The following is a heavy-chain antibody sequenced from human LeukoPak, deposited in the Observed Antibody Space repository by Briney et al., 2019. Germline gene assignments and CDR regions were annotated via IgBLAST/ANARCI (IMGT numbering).Heavy chain of an antibody. V-gene: IGHV1-18*01. CDR1: GYTFTSYG. CDR3: ARELSSGWYYYYYYYMDV. Sequence: GASVKVSCKASGYTFTSYGISWVRQAPGQGLEWMGWISAYNGNTNYAQKLQGRVTMTTDTSTSTAYMELRSLRSDDTAVYYCARELSSGWYYYYYYYMDVWGKGTTVTVS. D-gene: IGHD6-19*01. CDR2: ISAYNGNT. J-gene: IGHJ6*03.